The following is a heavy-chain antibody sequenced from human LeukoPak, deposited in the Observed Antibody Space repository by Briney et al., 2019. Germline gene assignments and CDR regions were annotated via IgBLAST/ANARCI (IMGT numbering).Heavy chain of an antibody. CDR1: GSTFSNYA. V-gene: IGHV3-7*01. Sequence: PGESLRLSCAVSGSTFSNYAMSWVRQAPGKGLEWVANIKQDGSEKYYVDSVKGRFTISRDNAKNSLYLQMNSLRAEDTAVYYCARQVYYYDSSRNAFDIWGQGTMVTVSS. J-gene: IGHJ3*02. CDR3: ARQVYYYDSSRNAFDI. D-gene: IGHD3-22*01. CDR2: IKQDGSEK.